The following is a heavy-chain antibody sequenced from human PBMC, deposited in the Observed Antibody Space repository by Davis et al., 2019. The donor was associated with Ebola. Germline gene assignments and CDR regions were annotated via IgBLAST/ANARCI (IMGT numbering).Heavy chain of an antibody. CDR3: AKVGPDHDYVPGAADN. V-gene: IGHV3-53*01. Sequence: PGGSLRLSCVASGFLASANYMSWVRQAPGRGLEWVSIIYSGDGGAHNADSVKGRFTISRDNPKNAVYLQMNSLRAEDTALYFCAKVGPDHDYVPGAADNWGQGTLVTVPS. CDR1: GFLASANY. D-gene: IGHD3-16*01. J-gene: IGHJ4*02. CDR2: IYSGDGGA.